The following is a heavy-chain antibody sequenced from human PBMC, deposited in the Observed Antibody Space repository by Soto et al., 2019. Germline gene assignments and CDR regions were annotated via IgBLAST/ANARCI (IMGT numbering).Heavy chain of an antibody. CDR1: GGSISSYY. CDR3: ARLRPPGDGYYYYGMDV. J-gene: IGHJ6*02. CDR2: IYYSGST. V-gene: IGHV4-59*08. Sequence: TSETLSLTCTVSGGSISSYYWSWIRQPPGKGLEWIGYIYYSGSTNYNPSLKSRVTISVDTSKNQFSLKLSSVTAADTAVYYCARLRPPGDGYYYYGMDVWGQGTTVTVSS. D-gene: IGHD2-21*02.